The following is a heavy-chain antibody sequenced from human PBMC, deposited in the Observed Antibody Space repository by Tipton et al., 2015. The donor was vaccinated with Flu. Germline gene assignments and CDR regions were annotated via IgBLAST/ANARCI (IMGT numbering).Heavy chain of an antibody. V-gene: IGHV5-51*01. CDR1: GYIFTNYR. D-gene: IGHD2-21*02. Sequence: QLVQSGAEVKKPGESLQISCKASGYIFTNYRIAWVRQIPGKGLEWMGIFYPTDSNTRYSPSFQGQVTISVDKSISTAYLQWSSLKASDTAMYYCARQVYCGGDCWGWFDAWGQGALVTVSS. J-gene: IGHJ5*02. CDR3: ARQVYCGGDCWGWFDA. CDR2: FYPTDSNT.